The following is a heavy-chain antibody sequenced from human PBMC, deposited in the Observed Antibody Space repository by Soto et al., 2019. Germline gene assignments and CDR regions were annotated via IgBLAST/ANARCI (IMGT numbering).Heavy chain of an antibody. D-gene: IGHD4-17*01. CDR3: AAGVTTFDY. CDR2: LDYEEGER. CDR1: GTSLSGLP. V-gene: IGHV1-24*01. J-gene: IGHJ4*02. Sequence: QVQLIQSGAEVKRPGASVKVSCKVSGTSLSGLPMHWVRQAPGKGLEWMGSLDYEEGERSFAHRFQGRLTVTEDTSTDTAHMDLSSLKSEDTAVYYCAAGVTTFDYWGQGTLVTVSS.